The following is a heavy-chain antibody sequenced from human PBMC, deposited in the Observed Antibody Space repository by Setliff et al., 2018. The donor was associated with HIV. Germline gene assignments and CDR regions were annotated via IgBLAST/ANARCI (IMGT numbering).Heavy chain of an antibody. CDR2: IYTSGST. Sequence: PSETLSLTCRVSGASISSQYWSWIRQPAGKGLEWIGRIYTSGSTNYNPSLKSRVTMSVDTSKNQFSLKLSSVTAADSGVYYCARDPPGYGDSKDYWGQGTLVT. CDR3: ARDPPGYGDSKDY. CDR1: GASISSQY. V-gene: IGHV4-4*07. J-gene: IGHJ4*02. D-gene: IGHD4-17*01.